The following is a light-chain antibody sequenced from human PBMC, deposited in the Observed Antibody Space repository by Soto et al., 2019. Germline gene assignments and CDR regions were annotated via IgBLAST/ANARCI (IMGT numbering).Light chain of an antibody. CDR1: QTVTTD. CDR2: GAS. CDR3: QQYNTWPPFA. V-gene: IGKV3-15*01. Sequence: EIVMTQSPVTLSVSPGERATLSCRASQTVTTDLAWYQQKPGQAPRLVIHGASTRATDFPARFSGSGSGTEFTLTISSLQSEDFAMYFCQQYNTWPPFAFGPGTKVDIK. J-gene: IGKJ3*01.